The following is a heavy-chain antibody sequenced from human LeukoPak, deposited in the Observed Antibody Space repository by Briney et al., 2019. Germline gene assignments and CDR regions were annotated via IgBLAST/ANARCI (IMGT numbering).Heavy chain of an antibody. CDR1: GFTFSSYG. CDR3: AKDKAADIDYYGSGSPLDY. CDR2: ISGSGGST. Sequence: PGGTLRLSCAASGFTFSSYGMSWVRQAPGKGLEWVSAISGSGGSTYYADSVKGRFTISRDNSKNTLYLQMNSLRAEDTAVYYCAKDKAADIDYYGSGSPLDYWGQGTLVTVSS. V-gene: IGHV3-23*01. J-gene: IGHJ4*02. D-gene: IGHD3-10*01.